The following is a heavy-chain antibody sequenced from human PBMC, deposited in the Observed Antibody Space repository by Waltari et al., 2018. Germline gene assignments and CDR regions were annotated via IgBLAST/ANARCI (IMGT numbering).Heavy chain of an antibody. CDR3: VRPRGQEPRGDS. CDR1: GFTFRTSA. D-gene: IGHD1-26*01. Sequence: EVLLVESGGGLVQPGGSLKVSCVASGFTFRTSAINWVRLAPGKGLQWVSYISPGSRTIYYADSMKGRFTVSRDNTRNTVYLQMNNLRVEDTAVYYCVRPRGQEPRGDSWGQGTLVTVSS. V-gene: IGHV3-48*01. CDR2: ISPGSRTI. J-gene: IGHJ4*02.